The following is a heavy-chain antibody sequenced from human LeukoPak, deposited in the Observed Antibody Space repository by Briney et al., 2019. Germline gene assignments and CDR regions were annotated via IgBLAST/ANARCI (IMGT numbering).Heavy chain of an antibody. D-gene: IGHD2-21*02. CDR1: GFTFSSYD. J-gene: IGHJ6*02. CDR2: IGTAGDT. Sequence: GGSLRLSCAASGFTFSSYDMHWVRQATGKGLEWVSAIGTAGDTYYPGSVRGRFTISRENAKNSLYLQMNSLRAGDTAVYYCARGRPRGMGLPLGMDVWGQGTTVTVSS. CDR3: ARGRPRGMGLPLGMDV. V-gene: IGHV3-13*01.